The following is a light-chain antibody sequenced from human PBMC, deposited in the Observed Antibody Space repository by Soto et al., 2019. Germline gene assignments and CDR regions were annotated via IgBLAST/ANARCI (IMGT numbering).Light chain of an antibody. V-gene: IGLV2-8*01. CDR2: EVS. CDR1: SSDVGGYNY. Sequence: QSALTQPPSASGSPGQSVTISCTGTSSDVGGYNYVSWYQQHPGKAPKLMIYEVSKRPSGVPDRFSGSKSGNTASLTVSGLQPEDEADSYCSSYAGSISYVFGTGTKLTVL. J-gene: IGLJ1*01. CDR3: SSYAGSISYV.